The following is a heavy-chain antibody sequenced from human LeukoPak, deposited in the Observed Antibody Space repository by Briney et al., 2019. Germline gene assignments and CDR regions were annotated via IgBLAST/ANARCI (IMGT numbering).Heavy chain of an antibody. J-gene: IGHJ4*02. Sequence: GSLRLSCAASGFTFSDYYMNWIRQPPGKGLEWIGEIHHSGSTNYNPSLKSRVTISVDKSNNQFSLKLSSVTAADTAVYYCASRSYISGPYWGQGTLVTVSS. CDR1: GFTFSDYY. D-gene: IGHD6-25*01. CDR2: IHHSGST. V-gene: IGHV4-34*08. CDR3: ASRSYISGPY.